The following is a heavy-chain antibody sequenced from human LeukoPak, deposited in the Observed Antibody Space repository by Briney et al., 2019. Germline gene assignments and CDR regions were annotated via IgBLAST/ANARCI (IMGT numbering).Heavy chain of an antibody. CDR3: ARDLGEAAATLSFDY. V-gene: IGHV3-21*01. J-gene: IGHJ4*02. CDR2: ISSSSSYI. D-gene: IGHD2-15*01. Sequence: GGSLRLSCAASGFTFSSYSMNWVRQAPGKGLEWVSSISSSSSYIYYADSVKGRFTISRDNAKNSLYLQMNSLRAEDTAVYYCARDLGEAAATLSFDYWGQGTLVTVSS. CDR1: GFTFSSYS.